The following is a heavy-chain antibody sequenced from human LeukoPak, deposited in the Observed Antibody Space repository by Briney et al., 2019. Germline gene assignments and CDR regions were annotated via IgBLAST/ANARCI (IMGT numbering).Heavy chain of an antibody. CDR1: GFTFSSYW. V-gene: IGHV3-74*01. Sequence: PGGSLRLSCAASGFTFSSYWMHWVRQAPGKGLVWVSRITSDGSSTNYADSVKGRFTISRDNSKNTLYLQVNSLRAEDTAVYYCARDRKAGAYYYGSGRYPFDLWRQGTQLTVRS. J-gene: IGHJ5*02. CDR3: ARDRKAGAYYYGSGRYPFDL. D-gene: IGHD3-10*01. CDR2: ITSDGSST.